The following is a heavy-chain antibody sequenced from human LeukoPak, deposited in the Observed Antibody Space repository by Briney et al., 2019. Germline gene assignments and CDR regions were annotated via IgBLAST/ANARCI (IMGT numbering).Heavy chain of an antibody. CDR1: GFTFSSYA. D-gene: IGHD3-22*01. J-gene: IGHJ4*02. CDR2: ISGSGGST. Sequence: GGSLRLSCAASGFTFSSYAMSWVRQAPGKGLEWVSAISGSGGSTYYADSVKGRFTISRDNSISRDNSKNTLYLQMNSLRAEDTAVYHCAKGRESSGYYFDYWGQGTLVTVSS. V-gene: IGHV3-23*01. CDR3: AKGRESSGYYFDY.